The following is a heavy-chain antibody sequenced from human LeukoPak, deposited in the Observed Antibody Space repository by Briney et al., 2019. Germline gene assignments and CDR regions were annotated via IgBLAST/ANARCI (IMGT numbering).Heavy chain of an antibody. CDR1: GFTFSDYY. CDR3: TRFRYSSNHYDY. D-gene: IGHD6-13*01. Sequence: GGSLRLSCAASGFTFSDYYMTWIRQAPGKGLEWVSYISSSGSTIYHADSVKGRFTISRDNAKNSLYLQMNSLRAEDTAVYYCTRFRYSSNHYDYWGQGTLVTVSS. J-gene: IGHJ4*02. V-gene: IGHV3-11*01. CDR2: ISSSGSTI.